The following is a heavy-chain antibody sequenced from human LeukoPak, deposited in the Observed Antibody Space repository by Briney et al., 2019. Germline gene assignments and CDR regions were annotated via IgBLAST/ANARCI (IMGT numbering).Heavy chain of an antibody. CDR3: ARPYYYDSSGYYYYYYGMDV. D-gene: IGHD3-22*01. CDR1: GYTFTSYD. CDR2: MNPNSGNT. Sequence: ASVKVSCKASGYTFTSYDINWVRQATGQGLEWMGWMNPNSGNTGYAQKFQGRVTMTRHTSISTAYMELSSLRSEDTAVYYCARPYYYDSSGYYYYYYGMDVWGQGTTVTVSS. V-gene: IGHV1-8*01. J-gene: IGHJ6*02.